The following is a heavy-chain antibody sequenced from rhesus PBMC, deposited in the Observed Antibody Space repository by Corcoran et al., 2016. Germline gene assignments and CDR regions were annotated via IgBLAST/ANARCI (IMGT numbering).Heavy chain of an antibody. Sequence: EVQLVQSGAEVKKPGASVKISCKASGYTFTDYYLHWVRQAPGKGLEQMGRVDPEDGEEINPKKFQDRVTITADTSTYTAYMELSSLRSEDTAVYYCATSYCTGSGCYDDGGFDYWGQGVLVTVSS. CDR3: ATSYCTGSGCYDDGGFDY. D-gene: IGHD2-21*01. CDR2: VDPEDGEE. CDR1: GYTFTDYY. J-gene: IGHJ4*01. V-gene: IGHV1-111*02.